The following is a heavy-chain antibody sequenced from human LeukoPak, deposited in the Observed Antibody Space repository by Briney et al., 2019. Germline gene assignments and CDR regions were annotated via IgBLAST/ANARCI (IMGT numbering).Heavy chain of an antibody. J-gene: IGHJ3*02. Sequence: SQTLSLTCAISGDSVSRNNAGWSWIRQSPSRGLEWLGRTYYRSKWCFDFAPSVRDRLNSSPDTSKNQFSLQLNSVTPEDTAVYYRARGGVISLAYTPLGAFDIWGQGTMVSVSS. D-gene: IGHD3-16*02. CDR3: ARGGVISLAYTPLGAFDI. V-gene: IGHV6-1*01. CDR2: TYYRSKWCF. CDR1: GDSVSRNNAG.